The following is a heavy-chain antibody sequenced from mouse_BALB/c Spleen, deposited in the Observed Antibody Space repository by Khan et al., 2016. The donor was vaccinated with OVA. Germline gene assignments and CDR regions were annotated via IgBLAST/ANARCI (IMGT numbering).Heavy chain of an antibody. CDR1: GYSITSGYG. D-gene: IGHD1-2*01. Sequence: EVQLQESGPGLVKPSQSLSLTCTVTGYSITSGYGWNWIRQFPGNKLEWMGYISYNGSTNYNQYLKSRISITRDTSKNTVFLELHSVTTEDTATYYRARAARIKYWGQGTTLTVSS. J-gene: IGHJ2*01. V-gene: IGHV3-2*02. CDR2: ISYNGST. CDR3: ARAARIKY.